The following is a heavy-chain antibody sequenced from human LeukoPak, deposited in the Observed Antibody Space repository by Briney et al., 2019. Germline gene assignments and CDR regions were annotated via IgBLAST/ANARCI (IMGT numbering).Heavy chain of an antibody. CDR2: IRYDGSDK. D-gene: IGHD7-27*01. J-gene: IGHJ3*02. Sequence: GGSLRLSCAASGFTFSSYGMHWVRQAPGKGLEWVAFIRYDGSDKYYADSVRGRFTISRDNSKNTLHLQMNSLRAEDTAVYYCARDLTGDRPDAFDIWGQGTMVTVSS. V-gene: IGHV3-30*02. CDR1: GFTFSSYG. CDR3: ARDLTGDRPDAFDI.